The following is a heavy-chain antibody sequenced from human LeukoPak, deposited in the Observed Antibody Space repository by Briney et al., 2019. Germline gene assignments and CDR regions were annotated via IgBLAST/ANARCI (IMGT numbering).Heavy chain of an antibody. CDR2: INHSGST. V-gene: IGHV4-34*01. CDR1: GGSMSSYY. CDR3: ARRLRWSGSDP. J-gene: IGHJ5*02. Sequence: SETLSLTCTVSGGSMSSYYWNWIRQPPGKGLEWIGEINHSGSTNYNPSLKSRVTISVDTSKNQFSLKLSSVTAADTAFYYCARRLRWSGSDPWGQGTLVTVSS. D-gene: IGHD4-23*01.